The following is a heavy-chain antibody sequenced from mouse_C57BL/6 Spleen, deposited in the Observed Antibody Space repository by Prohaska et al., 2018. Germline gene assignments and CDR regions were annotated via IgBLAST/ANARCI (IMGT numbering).Heavy chain of an antibody. Sequence: EVKLEESGGGSVQPGGSMKISCVAARFTFSNYWMNWVRQSPEKGLAWVAQMRLKSDNYATDYAESVKGRFTISRDDSKSSVYLQMNILRAEDTGSDYCTDPPMDYGGQGTSVTVSS. CDR2: MRLKSDNYAT. V-gene: IGHV6-3*01. CDR3: TDPPMDY. J-gene: IGHJ4*01. CDR1: RFTFSNYW.